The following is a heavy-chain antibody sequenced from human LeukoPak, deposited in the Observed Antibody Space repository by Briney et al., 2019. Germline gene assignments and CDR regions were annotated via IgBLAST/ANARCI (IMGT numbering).Heavy chain of an antibody. D-gene: IGHD6-6*01. J-gene: IGHJ4*02. Sequence: ASVKVSCKASGYTSTSYGISWVRQAPGQGLEWTGWVSAYNGNTNYAQKLQGRVTMTTDTSTSTAYMELRSLRSDDTAVYYCARESVPTPYSSSELGANDRGPADYWGQGTLVTVSS. CDR3: ARESVPTPYSSSELGANDRGPADY. V-gene: IGHV1-18*01. CDR1: GYTSTSYG. CDR2: VSAYNGNT.